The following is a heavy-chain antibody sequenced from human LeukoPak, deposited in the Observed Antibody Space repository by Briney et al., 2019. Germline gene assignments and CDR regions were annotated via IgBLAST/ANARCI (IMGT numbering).Heavy chain of an antibody. D-gene: IGHD3-22*01. J-gene: IGHJ3*02. CDR1: GYIFTSYL. Sequence: GGSPLIYLECSGYIFTSYLIGWVRPVPGKGLEWMGISYPGYYDTRYSPSFQGQVTISADKSISTAYLQWSSLKASDTAMYYCARTDYYDSSGYYYWSDAFDIWGQGTMVTVSS. V-gene: IGHV5-51*01. CDR2: SYPGYYDT. CDR3: ARTDYYDSSGYYYWSDAFDI.